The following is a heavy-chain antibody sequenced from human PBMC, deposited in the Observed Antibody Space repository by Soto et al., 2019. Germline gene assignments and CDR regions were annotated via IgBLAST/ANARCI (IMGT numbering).Heavy chain of an antibody. CDR3: AKGAIFGVVIIDYYYGMDV. D-gene: IGHD3-3*01. V-gene: IGHV3-23*01. CDR2: ISGGGGST. J-gene: IGHJ6*02. Sequence: GGSLRLSCAASGFTFSSYAMSWVRQAPGKGLEWVSAISGGGGSTYYADSLKGRFTISRDNSKNTLYLQMNSLRAEDTAVYYCAKGAIFGVVIIDYYYGMDVWGQGTTVTVSS. CDR1: GFTFSSYA.